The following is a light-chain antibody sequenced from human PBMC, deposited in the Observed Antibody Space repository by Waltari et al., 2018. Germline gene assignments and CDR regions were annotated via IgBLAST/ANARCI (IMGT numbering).Light chain of an antibody. CDR1: QRLRND. J-gene: IGKJ1*01. CDR3: LHDYNYPRT. V-gene: IGKV1-6*01. CDR2: AAS. Sequence: AIQMTQSPSSLSASVGDRVTITCRESQRLRNDLGWYQQKPGKAPKLLIYAASTLQSGVPSRFSGTGSGTDFTLTISSLQPEDFATYYCLHDYNYPRTFGQGTKVEIK.